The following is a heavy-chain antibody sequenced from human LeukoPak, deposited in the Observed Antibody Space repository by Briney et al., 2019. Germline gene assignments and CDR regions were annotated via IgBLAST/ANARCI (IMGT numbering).Heavy chain of an antibody. D-gene: IGHD6-19*01. J-gene: IGHJ5*02. CDR2: INPNSGGT. Sequence: ASVKVSCKASGYTFTYYYMHWVRQAPGQGLEWMGWINPNSGGTNYAQKFQGRVTMTRDTSVSTAYMELSRLRSDDTAVYYCAKSSGWYSLQNWFDPWGQGTRVTVSS. CDR1: GYTFTYYY. V-gene: IGHV1-2*02. CDR3: AKSSGWYSLQNWFDP.